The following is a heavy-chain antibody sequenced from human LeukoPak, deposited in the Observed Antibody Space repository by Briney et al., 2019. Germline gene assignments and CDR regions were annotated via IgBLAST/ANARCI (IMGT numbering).Heavy chain of an antibody. CDR2: ISAYNGNT. Sequence: ASVKVSFTASGYTFTSYGISWVRQAPGQGLEWMGWISAYNGNTNYAQKLQGRVTMTTDTSTSTAYMELRSLRSDDTAVYYCARDGIYDILTGGYYYYGMDVWGKGTTVTVSS. V-gene: IGHV1-18*04. CDR1: GYTFTSYG. CDR3: ARDGIYDILTGGYYYYGMDV. D-gene: IGHD3-9*01. J-gene: IGHJ6*04.